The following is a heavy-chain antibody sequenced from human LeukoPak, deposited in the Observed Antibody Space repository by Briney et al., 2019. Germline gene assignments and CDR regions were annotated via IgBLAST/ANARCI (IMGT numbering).Heavy chain of an antibody. J-gene: IGHJ5*02. CDR2: FRQSGGT. CDR1: GESLNSYY. Sequence: SETLSLTCAVYGESLNSYYWSWIRQAPGKGLEWIGEFRQSGGTNYNPSLTSRVSISVDTFKSQFSLKLTSVTAADTAVYYCARGRSKRDSWGQGTLVTVSS. V-gene: IGHV4-34*01. CDR3: ARGRSKRDS.